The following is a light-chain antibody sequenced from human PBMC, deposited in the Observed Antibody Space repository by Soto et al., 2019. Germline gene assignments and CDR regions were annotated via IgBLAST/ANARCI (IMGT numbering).Light chain of an antibody. J-gene: IGKJ3*01. CDR1: RSISSW. Sequence: DIPMTQSPSTLSASVGDRVTITCRASRSISSWLAWYQQKPGKAPKLLIYKASSLESGVPSRFSGSGSGTEFTLTISSLQPDDFTTYYCQQSFTFGPGTKVDIK. V-gene: IGKV1-5*03. CDR2: KAS. CDR3: QQSFT.